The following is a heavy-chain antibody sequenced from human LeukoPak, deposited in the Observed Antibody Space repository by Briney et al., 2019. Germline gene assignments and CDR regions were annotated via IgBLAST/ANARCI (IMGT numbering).Heavy chain of an antibody. V-gene: IGHV3-23*01. Sequence: GGSLRLSCAASGFTFSSYAMHWVRQAPGKGLEWASAISGSGGSTYYADSVKGRFTISRDNSKNTLYLQMNSLRAEDTAVYYCAKDQERDSSGYSYYYYYGMDVWGQGTTVTVSS. CDR1: GFTFSSYA. J-gene: IGHJ6*02. D-gene: IGHD3-22*01. CDR2: ISGSGGST. CDR3: AKDQERDSSGYSYYYYYGMDV.